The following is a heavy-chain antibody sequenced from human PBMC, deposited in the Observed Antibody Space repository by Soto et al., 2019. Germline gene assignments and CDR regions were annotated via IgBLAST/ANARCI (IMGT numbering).Heavy chain of an antibody. J-gene: IGHJ3*02. CDR1: GGSISSGGYY. Sequence: TSETLSLTCAVSGGSISSGGYYWSWIRQHPGKGLEWIGYISYSGNTYYKPSLKTRLTISVDTSKNQFSLRLTSVTAADTGVYYCARDRSATAAPDDAFDIWGQGTMVTVSS. CDR2: ISYSGNT. V-gene: IGHV4-31*11. CDR3: ARDRSATAAPDDAFDI. D-gene: IGHD2-2*01.